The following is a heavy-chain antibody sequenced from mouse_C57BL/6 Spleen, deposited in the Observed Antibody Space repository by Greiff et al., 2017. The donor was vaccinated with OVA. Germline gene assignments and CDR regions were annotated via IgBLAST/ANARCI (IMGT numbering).Heavy chain of an antibody. D-gene: IGHD2-3*01. CDR1: GYTFTSYW. Sequence: QVQLQQPGAELVKPGASVKLSCKASGYTFTSYWMQWVKQRPGQGLEWIGEIDPSDSYTNYNQKFKGKATLTVYTSSSTAYMQLSSLTSEDSAVYYCARRGGYYQYYFDYWGQGTTLTVSS. J-gene: IGHJ2*01. CDR3: ARRGGYYQYYFDY. CDR2: IDPSDSYT. V-gene: IGHV1-50*01.